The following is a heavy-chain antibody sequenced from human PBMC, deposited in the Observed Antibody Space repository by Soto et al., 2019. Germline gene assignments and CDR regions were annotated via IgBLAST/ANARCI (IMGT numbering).Heavy chain of an antibody. D-gene: IGHD3-22*01. CDR2: IYYSGST. Sequence: SETLSLTCTVSGGSISSYYWSWIRQPPGKGLEWIGYIYYSGSTNYNPSLKSRVTISVDTSKNQFSLKLSSVTAADTAVYYCARDVYYYDSSGYYYRAFDIWGQGTMVTVS. CDR1: GGSISSYY. V-gene: IGHV4-59*01. CDR3: ARDVYYYDSSGYYYRAFDI. J-gene: IGHJ3*02.